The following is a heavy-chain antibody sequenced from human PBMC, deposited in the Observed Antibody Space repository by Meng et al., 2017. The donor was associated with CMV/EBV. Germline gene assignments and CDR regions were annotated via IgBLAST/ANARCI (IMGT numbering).Heavy chain of an antibody. CDR1: GFIFSDYY. J-gene: IGHJ3*02. CDR2: ISSRVDII. D-gene: IGHD6-19*01. CDR3: VFHKGGSGDDAFDI. Sequence: GESLKISCAASGFIFSDYYMNWVRQAPGKGLEWVSYISSRVDIIHYADSVKGRFTLSRDNAKNSLYLQMNSLRAEDTAMYYCVFHKGGSGDDAFDIWGQGTMVTVSS. V-gene: IGHV3-11*04.